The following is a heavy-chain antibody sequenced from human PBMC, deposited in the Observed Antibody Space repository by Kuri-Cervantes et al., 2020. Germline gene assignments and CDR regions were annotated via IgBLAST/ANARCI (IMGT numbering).Heavy chain of an antibody. V-gene: IGHV4-59*05. CDR3: ARHRLTTVYDAFDI. Sequence: SETLSLTCTVSGGSISSYYWSWIRQPPGKGLEWIGSIYYSGTTYNNPSFKSRVTISVDTSKNHFSLKLTSVTAADTAVYYCARHRLTTVYDAFDIWGRGTMVTVSS. CDR2: IYYSGTT. D-gene: IGHD4-11*01. CDR1: GGSISSYY. J-gene: IGHJ3*02.